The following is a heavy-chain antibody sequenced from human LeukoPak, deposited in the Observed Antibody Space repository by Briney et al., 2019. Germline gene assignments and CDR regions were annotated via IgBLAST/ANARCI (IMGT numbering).Heavy chain of an antibody. Sequence: GGSLRLSCAASGFTFSGFAMSWVRQTPGKGLEWVSGISGSGDNTLYAASVKGRFTISRDNSKNTLYLEMNSLRVEDTAIYYCAKMKGHPLPKYYMDVWGQGTTVTVSS. V-gene: IGHV3-23*01. J-gene: IGHJ6*01. CDR3: AKMKGHPLPKYYMDV. D-gene: IGHD2/OR15-2a*01. CDR1: GFTFSGFA. CDR2: ISGSGDNT.